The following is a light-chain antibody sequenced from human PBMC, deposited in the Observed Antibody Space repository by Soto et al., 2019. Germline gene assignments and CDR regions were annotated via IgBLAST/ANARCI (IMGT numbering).Light chain of an antibody. CDR3: QQYGSSPQT. J-gene: IGKJ1*01. V-gene: IGKV1-9*01. CDR1: QGVRSY. Sequence: IQLTQSPSSLSASVGDRVTITCRASQGVRSYLAWFQQRPGKAPKLLIFGASTLQNGVPARFSGGGFGTEFTLTISRLEPEDFAVYYCQQYGSSPQTFGQGTKVDIK. CDR2: GAS.